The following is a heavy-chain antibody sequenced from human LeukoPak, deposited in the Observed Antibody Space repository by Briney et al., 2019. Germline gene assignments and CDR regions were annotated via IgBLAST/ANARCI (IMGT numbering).Heavy chain of an antibody. CDR2: IYYSGST. CDR1: GGSISSYY. D-gene: IGHD6-19*01. Sequence: SETLSLTCTVSGGSISSYYWSWIRQPPGKGLEWIGYIYYSGSTNYNPSLKSRVTISVDTSKNQFSLKLSSVTAADTAVYYCARHRWQWLPRGGYYFDYWGQGTLVTVSS. CDR3: ARHRWQWLPRGGYYFDY. V-gene: IGHV4-59*01. J-gene: IGHJ4*02.